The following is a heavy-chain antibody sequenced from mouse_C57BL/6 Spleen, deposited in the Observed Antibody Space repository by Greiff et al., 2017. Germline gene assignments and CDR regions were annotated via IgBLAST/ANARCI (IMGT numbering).Heavy chain of an antibody. CDR2: IHPNSGST. J-gene: IGHJ2*01. Sequence: QVQLQQPGAELVKPGASVKLSCKASGYTFTSYWMHWVKQRPGQGLEWIGMIHPNSGSTNYNEKFKSKATLTVDKSSSTAYMQLSSLTSEDSAVYYCARSGDYDDGFDYWGQGTTLIVSS. CDR1: GYTFTSYW. CDR3: ARSGDYDDGFDY. V-gene: IGHV1-64*01. D-gene: IGHD2-4*01.